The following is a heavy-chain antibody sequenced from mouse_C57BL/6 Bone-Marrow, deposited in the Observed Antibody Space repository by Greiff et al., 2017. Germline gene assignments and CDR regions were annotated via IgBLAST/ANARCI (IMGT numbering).Heavy chain of an antibody. CDR1: GFNIKDDY. J-gene: IGHJ2*01. D-gene: IGHD2-12*01. V-gene: IGHV14-4*01. Sequence: VQLQQSGAELVRPGASVKLSCTASGFNIKDDYMHWVKQRPEQGLEWIGWIDPENGDTDYAAKFQGKATLTADTSSTTAYVQLSSLTSEDAAVYYGTSYDGGGYYFDYWGQGTTLTVSS. CDR2: IDPENGDT. CDR3: TSYDGGGYYFDY.